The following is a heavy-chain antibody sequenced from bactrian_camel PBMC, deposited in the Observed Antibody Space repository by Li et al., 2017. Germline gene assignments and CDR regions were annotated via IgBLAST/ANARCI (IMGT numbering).Heavy chain of an antibody. D-gene: IGHD5*01. J-gene: IGHJ4*01. Sequence: HVQLVESGGDLVQPGGSLRLSCAASGFTFSSYYMSWVRQAPGKGPEWVSAINSGGSRTYYADSMKGRFSISRDNAKNTLYLQLNSLKTEDTAMYYCANWGTASSGYEFNYWGQGTQVTVS. CDR3: ANWGTASSGYEFNY. V-gene: IGHV3S1*01. CDR2: INSGGSRT. CDR1: GFTFSSYY.